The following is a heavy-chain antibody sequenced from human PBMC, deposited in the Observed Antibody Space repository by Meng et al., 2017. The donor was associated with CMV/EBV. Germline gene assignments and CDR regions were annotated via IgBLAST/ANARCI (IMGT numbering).Heavy chain of an antibody. CDR3: ARLRIPARRVQYGLDA. J-gene: IGHJ6*02. V-gene: IGHV4-59*04. CDR2: ILYSGNT. CDR1: GGSISSYY. Sequence: SENLSLTCTVSGGSISSYYWSWIRQPPGKGLEWIGSILYSGNTYYKSSLKSRLIILVDTSKNQFSLRLSSVTAADTAVYYCARLRIPARRVQYGLDAWGQGTTVTVSS. D-gene: IGHD6-6*01.